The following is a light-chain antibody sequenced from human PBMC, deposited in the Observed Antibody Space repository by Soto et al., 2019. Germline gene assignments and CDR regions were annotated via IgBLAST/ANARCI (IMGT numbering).Light chain of an antibody. J-gene: IGLJ3*02. CDR2: EVT. Sequence: QSVLTQPPSASGSPGQSVTISCTGTSSDVGGYNYVSWYQQYPGRAHKLMIYEVTKRPSGVHDRVSGAKSGNTASLTVSGLQAEDEADYYCSSYAASNNFYFVFGGGTQLTVL. CDR1: SSDVGGYNY. CDR3: SSYAASNNFYFV. V-gene: IGLV2-8*01.